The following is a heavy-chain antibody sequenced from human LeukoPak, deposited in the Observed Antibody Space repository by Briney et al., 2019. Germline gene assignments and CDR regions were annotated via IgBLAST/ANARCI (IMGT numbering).Heavy chain of an antibody. D-gene: IGHD3-9*01. Sequence: GGSLRLSCAASGFIFSSYGMHWVRQAPGKGLEWVAFIRYDGSNTYYADSVKGRFTISRDNSKNTLYLQMNSLRAEDTAVYYCAKDQSDILTGYLGGLDYWGQGTLVTVSS. CDR2: IRYDGSNT. V-gene: IGHV3-30*02. CDR3: AKDQSDILTGYLGGLDY. J-gene: IGHJ4*02. CDR1: GFIFSSYG.